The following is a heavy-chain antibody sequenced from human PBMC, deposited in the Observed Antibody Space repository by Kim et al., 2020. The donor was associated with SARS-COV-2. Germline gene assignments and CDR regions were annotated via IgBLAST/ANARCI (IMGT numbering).Heavy chain of an antibody. CDR1: GFTFGDFA. CDR3: AKDLVSSSFRAFHI. D-gene: IGHD6-6*01. J-gene: IGHJ3*02. Sequence: GGSLRLSCAASGFTFGDFAMHWVRQVPGKGLEWVSGLSWISGVIGYADSVKGRFTISRHNAENSLYLQMNSLRAEDTAFYYCAKDLVSSSFRAFHIWGQGTMVTVSS. CDR2: LSWISGVI. V-gene: IGHV3-9*01.